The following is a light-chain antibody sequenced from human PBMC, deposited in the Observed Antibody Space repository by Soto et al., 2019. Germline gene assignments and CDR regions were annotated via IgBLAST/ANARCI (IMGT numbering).Light chain of an antibody. CDR3: QEYNRGPALT. CDR1: QGISNS. V-gene: IGKV1-27*01. Sequence: DIQMTQSPSSLSASVGDRVTITCRASQGISNSLAWYQQKPGEVPKLLIYSASISHSGVPSRFSGSGTGTDFTLTISSLQPEDVGTYYCQEYNRGPALTFGGGTKVELK. J-gene: IGKJ4*01. CDR2: SAS.